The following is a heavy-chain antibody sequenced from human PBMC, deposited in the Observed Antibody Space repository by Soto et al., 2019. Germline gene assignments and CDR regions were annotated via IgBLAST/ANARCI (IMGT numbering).Heavy chain of an antibody. CDR3: ARGPQGIAAALDY. CDR1: GFIFSDYE. V-gene: IGHV3-48*03. J-gene: IGHJ4*02. D-gene: IGHD6-13*01. CDR2: ISGSGLTI. Sequence: GGSLRLSCAASGFIFSDYEINWVRQAPGKGLEWVSYISGSGLTIYYADSVKGRFTISRDNAKNSLYLQMNSLGVEDTAVYYCARGPQGIAAALDYWGQGTLVTVSS.